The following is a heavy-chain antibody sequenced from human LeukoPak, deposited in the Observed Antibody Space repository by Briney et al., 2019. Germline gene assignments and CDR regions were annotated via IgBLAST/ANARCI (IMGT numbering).Heavy chain of an antibody. CDR1: KFTFSNYG. CDR2: ISSDGGTK. V-gene: IGHV3-30*18. CDR3: AKDYDSGGSGAYFDY. J-gene: IGHJ4*02. D-gene: IGHD3-10*01. Sequence: GRSLRLSCTASKFTFSNYGMQWVRQAPGKGLEWVAVISSDGGTKYYADSVKGRITLSRDNSRNTLDLQMNSLGPEDTAVYYCAKDYDSGGSGAYFDYWGQVTLFTVSS.